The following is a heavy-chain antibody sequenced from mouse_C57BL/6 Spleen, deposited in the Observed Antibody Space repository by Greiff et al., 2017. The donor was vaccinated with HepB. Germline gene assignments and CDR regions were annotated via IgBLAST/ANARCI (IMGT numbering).Heavy chain of an antibody. D-gene: IGHD2-10*01. V-gene: IGHV1-7*01. Sequence: QVHVKQSGAELAKPGASVKLSCKASGYTFTSYWMHWVKQRPGQGLEWIGYINPSSGYTKYNQKFKDKATLTADKSSSTAYMQLSSLTYEDSAVYYCARAYYGNYEVYYYAMDYWGQGTSVTVSS. CDR2: INPSSGYT. CDR3: ARAYYGNYEVYYYAMDY. J-gene: IGHJ4*01. CDR1: GYTFTSYW.